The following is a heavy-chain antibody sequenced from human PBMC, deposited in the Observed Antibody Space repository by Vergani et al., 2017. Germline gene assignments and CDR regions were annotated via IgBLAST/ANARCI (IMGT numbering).Heavy chain of an antibody. CDR2: ISWNSGSI. CDR1: GFTFSSYS. Sequence: EVQLVESGGVVVQPGGSLRLSCAASGFTFSSYSMNWVRQAPGKGLEWVSGISWNSGSIGYADSVKGRFTISRDNAKNSLYLQMNSLRAEDTALYYCAKDAHYYYYYYMDVWGKGTTVTVSS. V-gene: IGHV3-9*01. J-gene: IGHJ6*03. CDR3: AKDAHYYYYYYMDV.